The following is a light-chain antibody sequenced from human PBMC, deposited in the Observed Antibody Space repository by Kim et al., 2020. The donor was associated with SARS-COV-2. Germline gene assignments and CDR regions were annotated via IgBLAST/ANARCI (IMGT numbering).Light chain of an antibody. V-gene: IGKV3-11*01. CDR2: DAS. Sequence: EVVLTQSPATLSLSPGERATLSCRASQNINSLLAWYQQKPGQPPRLLIFDASNRATGIPARFSGSGSGTDFTLTISSLEPEDFALYYCQQRSNWPPVTFGQGTRLEIK. CDR3: QQRSNWPPVT. CDR1: QNINSL. J-gene: IGKJ5*01.